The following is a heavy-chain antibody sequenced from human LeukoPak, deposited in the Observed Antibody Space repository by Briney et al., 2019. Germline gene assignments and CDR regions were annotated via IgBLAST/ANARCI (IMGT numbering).Heavy chain of an antibody. Sequence: VGSLRLSCAASGFTLISYEMNWVRQAPGKGLEWVSYITSGGGSIYYADSVKGRFTISRDNSKNSLFLQMNSLRAEDTAVYYCARALPSSWYYFDYWGQGTLVTVSS. CDR1: GFTLISYE. D-gene: IGHD6-13*01. J-gene: IGHJ4*02. CDR2: ITSGGGSI. V-gene: IGHV3-48*03. CDR3: ARALPSSWYYFDY.